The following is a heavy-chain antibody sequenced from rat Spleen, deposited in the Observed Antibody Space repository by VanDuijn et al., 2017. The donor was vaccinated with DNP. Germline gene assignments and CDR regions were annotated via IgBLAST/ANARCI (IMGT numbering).Heavy chain of an antibody. CDR1: GFTFSDYN. Sequence: EVQLVESGGGLLQPGRSLKLSCAASGFTFSDYNMAWVRQAPTKGLEWVATISYDGSSTYYRDSVKGRFTISRDNAKSTLYLQMASLRSEDTATYYCARHHTTGITTAGAMDAWGQGTSVTVSS. J-gene: IGHJ4*01. V-gene: IGHV5-7*01. CDR3: ARHHTTGITTAGAMDA. D-gene: IGHD1-9*01. CDR2: ISYDGSST.